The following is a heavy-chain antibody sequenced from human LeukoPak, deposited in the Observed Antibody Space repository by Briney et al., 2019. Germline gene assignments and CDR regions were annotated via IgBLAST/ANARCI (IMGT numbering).Heavy chain of an antibody. D-gene: IGHD4-23*01. Sequence: GGSLRLSRAASGFTFSSYAMSWVRQAPGKGLEWVSAISGSGGSTYYADSVKGRFTISRDNSKNTLYLQMNSLRAEDTAVYYCAKDLGTVVTRNWFDPWGQGTLVTVSS. CDR3: AKDLGTVVTRNWFDP. CDR2: ISGSGGST. V-gene: IGHV3-23*01. J-gene: IGHJ5*02. CDR1: GFTFSSYA.